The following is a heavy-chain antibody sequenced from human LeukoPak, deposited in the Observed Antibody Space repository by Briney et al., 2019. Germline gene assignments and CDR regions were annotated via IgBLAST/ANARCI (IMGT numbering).Heavy chain of an antibody. CDR1: GGSITISNSY. Sequence: PSETLSLTCTVSGGSITISNSYWAWIRQPPGKGLEWIGSIYHGGTTYYNPSLKSRVTIAVDTSKNQFSLKLSSVTAADTAVYYCAARGPDYGDYVFDYWGQGTLVTVSS. V-gene: IGHV4-39*07. J-gene: IGHJ4*02. D-gene: IGHD4-17*01. CDR3: AARGPDYGDYVFDY. CDR2: IYHGGTT.